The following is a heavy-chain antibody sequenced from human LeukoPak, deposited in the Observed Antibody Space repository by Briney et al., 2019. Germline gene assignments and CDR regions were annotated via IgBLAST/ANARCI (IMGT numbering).Heavy chain of an antibody. V-gene: IGHV1-18*01. CDR2: ISAYNGNT. Sequence: GASVKVSCKASGYTFTSYGISWVRLAPGQGLEWMGWISAYNGNTNYAQKLQGRVTMTTDTSTSTAYMELRSLRSDDTAVYYCARDHLGQWLEYYYYGMDVWGQGTTVTVAS. D-gene: IGHD6-19*01. CDR1: GYTFTSYG. CDR3: ARDHLGQWLEYYYYGMDV. J-gene: IGHJ6*02.